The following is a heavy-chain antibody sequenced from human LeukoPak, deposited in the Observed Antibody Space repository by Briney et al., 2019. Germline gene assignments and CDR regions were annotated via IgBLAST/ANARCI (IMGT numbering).Heavy chain of an antibody. CDR1: GYTFSTCD. CDR3: ARVLGSISH. J-gene: IGHJ4*02. CDR2: MNPSSGNT. D-gene: IGHD1-1*01. V-gene: IGHV1-8*01. Sequence: ASVKVSCKASGYTFSTCDINWVRQATGQGLEWMGWMNPSSGNTGFAHKFQGRVTLTRDTSINTAYMELSSLRSEDTAVYYCARVLGSISHWGQGTLVTVSP.